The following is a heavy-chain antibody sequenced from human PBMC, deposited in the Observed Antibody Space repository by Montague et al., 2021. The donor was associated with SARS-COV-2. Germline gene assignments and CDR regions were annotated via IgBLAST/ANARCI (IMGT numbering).Heavy chain of an antibody. CDR2: IDHSGST. J-gene: IGHJ4*02. CDR3: ARGRVEITMIAVVFTGGIYYYDY. Sequence: SETLSLTCAVYGGSFSGYDWSWISQSPGKGLEWIGEIDHSGSTKYNPSLKSRLTLSVDTSKNQFSLKLSSVTAADKAVYYCARGRVEITMIAVVFTGGIYYYDYWGRGTLVTVSS. V-gene: IGHV4-34*01. D-gene: IGHD3-22*01. CDR1: GGSFSGYD.